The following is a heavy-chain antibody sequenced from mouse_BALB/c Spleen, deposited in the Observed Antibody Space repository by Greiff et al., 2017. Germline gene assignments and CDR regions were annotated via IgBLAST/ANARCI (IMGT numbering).Heavy chain of an antibody. CDR1: GYTFTDYA. J-gene: IGHJ1*01. V-gene: IGHV1S137*01. CDR3: ARPYYRYDEVDWYFDV. D-gene: IGHD2-14*01. CDR2: ISTYYGDA. Sequence: QGQLQQSGAELVRPGVSVKISCKGSGYTFTDYAMHWVKQSHAKSLEWIGVISTYYGDASYNQKFKGKATMTVDKSSSTAYMELARLTSEDSAIYYCARPYYRYDEVDWYFDVWGAGTTVTVSS.